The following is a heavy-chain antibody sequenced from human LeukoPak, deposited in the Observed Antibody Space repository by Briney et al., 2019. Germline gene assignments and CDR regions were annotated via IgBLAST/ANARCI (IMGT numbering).Heavy chain of an antibody. J-gene: IGHJ5*02. D-gene: IGHD6-13*01. V-gene: IGHV3-23*01. CDR2: ISGSGGST. CDR3: ARGQAAAGTDRWFDP. CDR1: GFTFSSYG. Sequence: GGSLRLSCAASGFTFSSYGMSWVRQAPGKGLEWVSVISGSGGSTSYADSVKGRFTISRDNSKNMLYLQMNSLRAEDTAVYYCARGQAAAGTDRWFDPWGQGTLVTVSS.